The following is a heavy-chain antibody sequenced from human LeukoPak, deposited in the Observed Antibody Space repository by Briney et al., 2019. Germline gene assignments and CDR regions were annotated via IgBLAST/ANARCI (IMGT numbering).Heavy chain of an antibody. CDR2: INHSGST. J-gene: IGHJ2*01. Sequence: PSETLSRTCAVYGGSFSGYYWSWIRQPPGKGREWSGEINHSGSTNYKPSLKSRVTIAVDTSKHQFSLKLSSVTAADTALYYCARGVGSYGLWRKYFDLWGRGTLVTVSS. CDR1: GGSFSGYY. D-gene: IGHD1-26*01. V-gene: IGHV4-34*01. CDR3: ARGVGSYGLWRKYFDL.